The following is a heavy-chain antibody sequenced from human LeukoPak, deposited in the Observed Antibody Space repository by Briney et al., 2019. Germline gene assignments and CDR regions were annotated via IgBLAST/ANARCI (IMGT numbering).Heavy chain of an antibody. CDR2: INHSGST. Sequence: SETLSLTCAVYGGSFSGYYWSWIRQPPGKGLEWIGEINHSGSTNYNPSLKSRVTISVDTSKNQFSLKLSSVTAADTAVYYCASRRGYSYGISDYWGQGTLVIVSS. V-gene: IGHV4-34*01. CDR3: ASRRGYSYGISDY. D-gene: IGHD5-18*01. J-gene: IGHJ4*02. CDR1: GGSFSGYY.